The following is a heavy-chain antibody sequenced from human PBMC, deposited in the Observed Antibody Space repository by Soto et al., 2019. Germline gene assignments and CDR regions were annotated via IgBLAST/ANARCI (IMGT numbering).Heavy chain of an antibody. V-gene: IGHV1-69*02. CDR2: VNPIVSMS. J-gene: IGHJ4*02. Sequence: SGKVACKTSGHMVTSQYSVWVGPSPGLGLEWIGRVNPIVSMSNYAQKFQGRVTITADKSTNTAYMQLSSLRSEDTAIYYCAGSYGSGYRAFDYWGQGALVTVSS. CDR3: AGSYGSGYRAFDY. CDR1: GHMVTSQY. D-gene: IGHD3-10*01.